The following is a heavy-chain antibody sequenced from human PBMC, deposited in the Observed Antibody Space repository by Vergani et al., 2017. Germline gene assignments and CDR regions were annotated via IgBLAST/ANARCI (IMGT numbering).Heavy chain of an antibody. CDR2: INPNSGGT. J-gene: IGHJ4*02. Sequence: QVQLVQSGAEVKKPGASVKVPCKAPGYPFTGYYMHWVRQAPGQGLEWMGWINPNSGGTKYAQKFQGRVTMTRDTSISTAYMELGRLRSDGPAVYYCARGQWLPTLSFDGWGEGSLVTVSS. CDR1: GYPFTGYY. D-gene: IGHD6-19*01. V-gene: IGHV1-2*02. CDR3: ARGQWLPTLSFDG.